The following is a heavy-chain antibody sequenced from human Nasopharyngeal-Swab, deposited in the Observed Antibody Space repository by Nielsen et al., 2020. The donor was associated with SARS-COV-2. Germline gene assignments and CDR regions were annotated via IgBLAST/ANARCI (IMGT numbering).Heavy chain of an antibody. Sequence: SETLSLTCTVSGGSISSSSSYWGWIRQPPGKGLEWIGSIYYSGSTYYTPSLKSRVTISVDTSKNQFSLKLRSVTAADTAVYYCARMTVAWGYYYYYGMDVWGQGTTVTVSS. CDR2: IYYSGST. V-gene: IGHV4-39*01. D-gene: IGHD4-23*01. J-gene: IGHJ6*02. CDR3: ARMTVAWGYYYYYGMDV. CDR1: GGSISSSSSY.